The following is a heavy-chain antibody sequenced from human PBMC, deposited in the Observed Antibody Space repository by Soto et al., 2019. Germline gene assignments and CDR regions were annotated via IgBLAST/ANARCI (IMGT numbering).Heavy chain of an antibody. D-gene: IGHD6-6*01. CDR2: MNPNSGNT. CDR3: ARCRKKSIADNDY. V-gene: IGHV1-8*01. J-gene: IGHJ4*02. Sequence: ASVKVSCKASGYTFTSYDINWVRQATGQGLEWMGWMNPNSGNTGYAQKFQGRVTMTRNTSISTAYMELSSLRSEDTAVYYCARCRKKSIADNDYWGQGTLVTVSS. CDR1: GYTFTSYD.